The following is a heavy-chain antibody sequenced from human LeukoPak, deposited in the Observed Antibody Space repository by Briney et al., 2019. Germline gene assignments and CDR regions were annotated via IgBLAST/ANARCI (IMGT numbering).Heavy chain of an antibody. Sequence: GGSLRLSCAASGFTFSSYAMSWVRQAPGKGLEWVSAISGSGGSTYYADSVKGRFTISRDNSKNTLYLQMNSLRAEDTAVYYCATLLEEAVAGLVNYWGQGTLVTVSS. CDR3: ATLLEEAVAGLVNY. V-gene: IGHV3-23*01. J-gene: IGHJ4*02. CDR1: GFTFSSYA. D-gene: IGHD6-19*01. CDR2: ISGSGGST.